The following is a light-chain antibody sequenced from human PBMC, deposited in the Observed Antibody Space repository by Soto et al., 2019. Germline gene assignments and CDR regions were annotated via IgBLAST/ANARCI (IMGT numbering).Light chain of an antibody. CDR1: QSVRSS. Sequence: EIVMTQSPGTLSVSPGERATLFCRASQSVRSSLAWYQQKPGQAPRLFIYDASTRATGIPARFRGSGSGTDFTLTITRLEPEDFAVYFCQEYDGSPITFGPGTRLEIK. V-gene: IGKV3-15*01. CDR3: QEYDGSPIT. CDR2: DAS. J-gene: IGKJ5*01.